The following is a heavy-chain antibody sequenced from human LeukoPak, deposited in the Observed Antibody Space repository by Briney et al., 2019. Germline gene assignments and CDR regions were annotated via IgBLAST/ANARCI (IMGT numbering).Heavy chain of an antibody. Sequence: GGSLRLSCAASGFTVSSNYMNWVRQAPGKGLEWVSVMYSNGNTYYADSVKGRFTISRDNSKNTLYLQMNSLRAEDTAVYYCARWPDYFDTSRYYYGMDVWGQGTTVTVSS. CDR2: MYSNGNT. J-gene: IGHJ6*02. CDR3: ARWPDYFDTSRYYYGMDV. V-gene: IGHV3-53*01. CDR1: GFTVSSNY. D-gene: IGHD3-22*01.